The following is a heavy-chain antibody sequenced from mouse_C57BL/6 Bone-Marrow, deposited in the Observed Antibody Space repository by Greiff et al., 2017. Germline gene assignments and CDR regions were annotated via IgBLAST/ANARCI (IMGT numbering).Heavy chain of an antibody. J-gene: IGHJ4*01. CDR2: ISDGGSYT. Sequence: DVKLVESGGGLVKPGGSLKLSCAASGFTFSSYAMSWVRQTPEKRLEWVATISDGGSYTYYPDNVKGRFTIARDNAKNNRYLQMSHLKSEDTAMYYCARDPAQATEHYAMDYWGQGTSVTVSS. D-gene: IGHD3-2*02. CDR1: GFTFSSYA. CDR3: ARDPAQATEHYAMDY. V-gene: IGHV5-4*01.